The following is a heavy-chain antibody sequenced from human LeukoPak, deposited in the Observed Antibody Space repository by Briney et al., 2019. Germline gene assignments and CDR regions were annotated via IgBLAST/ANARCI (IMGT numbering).Heavy chain of an antibody. CDR3: ARDAAVTTWGRGFDP. Sequence: ASVKVSCKASGYTFTSYGISWVRQAPGQGLEWMGWISAYNGKTNYAQKLQGRVTMTTDTSTSTAYMELRSLRSDDTAVYYCARDAAVTTWGRGFDPWGQGTLVTVSS. J-gene: IGHJ5*02. CDR2: ISAYNGKT. V-gene: IGHV1-18*01. CDR1: GYTFTSYG. D-gene: IGHD4-17*01.